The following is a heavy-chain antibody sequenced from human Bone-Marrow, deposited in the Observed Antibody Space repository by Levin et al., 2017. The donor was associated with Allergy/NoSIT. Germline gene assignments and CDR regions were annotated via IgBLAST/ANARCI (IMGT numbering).Heavy chain of an antibody. CDR3: ARAGGWFGELQIPDANAFDI. D-gene: IGHD3-10*01. CDR2: IKQDGSEK. V-gene: IGHV3-7*03. J-gene: IGHJ3*02. CDR1: GFTFINYC. Sequence: GESLKISCAASGFTFINYCMSWVRQAPGKGLEWVANIKQDGSEKYYVDSVKGRFTISRDNAKNSLYLQMNSLRAEDTAVYYYARAGGWFGELQIPDANAFDIWGQGTMVTVSS.